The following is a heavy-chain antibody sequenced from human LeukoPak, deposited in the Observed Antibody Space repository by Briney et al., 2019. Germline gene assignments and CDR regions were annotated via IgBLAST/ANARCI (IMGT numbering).Heavy chain of an antibody. Sequence: SETLSLTCAVYGGSFSGYSWSWIRQPPGKGLEWIGYIYHSGSTYYNPSLKSRVTISVDRSKNQFSLKLSSVTAADTAVYYCARKAGALNWFDPWGQGTLVTVSS. V-gene: IGHV4-30-2*01. D-gene: IGHD6-25*01. J-gene: IGHJ5*02. CDR3: ARKAGALNWFDP. CDR1: GGSFSGYS. CDR2: IYHSGST.